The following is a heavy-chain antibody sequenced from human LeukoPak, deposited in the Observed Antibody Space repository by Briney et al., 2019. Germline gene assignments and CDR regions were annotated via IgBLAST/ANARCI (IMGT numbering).Heavy chain of an antibody. Sequence: GASVKVSCKASGYTFTCYYMHWVRQAPGQGLEWMGIINPSGGSTSYAQKFQGRVTMTRDTSTSTVYMELSSLRSEDTAVYYCARTIVGDDAFDIWGQGTMVTVSS. V-gene: IGHV1-46*01. D-gene: IGHD1-26*01. CDR2: INPSGGST. CDR1: GYTFTCYY. J-gene: IGHJ3*02. CDR3: ARTIVGDDAFDI.